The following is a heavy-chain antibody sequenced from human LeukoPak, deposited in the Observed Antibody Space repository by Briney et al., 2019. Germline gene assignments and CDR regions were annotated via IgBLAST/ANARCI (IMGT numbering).Heavy chain of an antibody. CDR3: ASGPEVYCSSTSCYPYYYYYMDV. CDR1: GFTFSSYA. V-gene: IGHV3-30*01. D-gene: IGHD2-2*01. CDR2: ISYDGSNK. Sequence: PGGSLRLSCAASGFTFSSYAMHWVRQAPGKGLEWVAVISYDGSNKYYADSVKGRFTISRGNSKNTLYLQMNSLRAEDTAVYYCASGPEVYCSSTSCYPYYYYYMDVWGKGTTVTVSS. J-gene: IGHJ6*03.